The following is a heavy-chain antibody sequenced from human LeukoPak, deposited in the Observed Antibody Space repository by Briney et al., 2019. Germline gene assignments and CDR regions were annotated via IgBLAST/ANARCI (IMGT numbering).Heavy chain of an antibody. V-gene: IGHV3-74*01. J-gene: IGHJ4*02. CDR1: GFTFSNYW. Sequence: GGSLRLSCAASGFTFSNYWMHWVRQAPGKGLVWVSRIHSDGSYTSYVDSVKGRFTISRGNAKNTLYLQMNSLRAEDTAVYYCAREAPNDFSIDYWGQGTLVTVSS. CDR3: AREAPNDFSIDY. CDR2: IHSDGSYT. D-gene: IGHD2/OR15-2a*01.